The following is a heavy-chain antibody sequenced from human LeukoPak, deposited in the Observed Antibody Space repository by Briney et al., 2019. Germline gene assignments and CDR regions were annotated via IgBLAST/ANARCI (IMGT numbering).Heavy chain of an antibody. D-gene: IGHD3-22*01. CDR3: ARGGGHYYDSSGDAFDI. CDR2: IYTSGST. CDR1: GGSISSYY. V-gene: IGHV4-4*07. J-gene: IGHJ3*02. Sequence: SETLSLTCTVSGGSISSYYWSWIRQPAGKGLEWIGRIYTSGSTNYNPSLKSRVTMSVDTSKNQFSLKLSSVTAADTAVYYCARGGGHYYDSSGDAFDIWGQGTMVTVSS.